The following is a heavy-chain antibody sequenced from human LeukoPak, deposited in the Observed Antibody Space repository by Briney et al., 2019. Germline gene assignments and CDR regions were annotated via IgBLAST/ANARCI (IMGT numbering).Heavy chain of an antibody. Sequence: SESLSLTCSVSGDSISSYFWAWIRQPPGKGLEWIGYVCYNGTTNYNPSLRNRVAISIDTSKNQFSLKLNSATAADTAVYYCATSGGFNSPRHYWGQGTLVTVSS. CDR3: ATSGGFNSPRHY. J-gene: IGHJ4*02. CDR2: VCYNGTT. V-gene: IGHV4-59*01. D-gene: IGHD3-16*01. CDR1: GDSISSYF.